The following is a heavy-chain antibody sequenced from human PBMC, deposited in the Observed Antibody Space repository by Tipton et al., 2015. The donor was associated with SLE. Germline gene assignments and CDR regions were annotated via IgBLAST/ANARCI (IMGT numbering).Heavy chain of an antibody. CDR2: ISYNGGT. Sequence: TLSLTCNVSGAFITGHFWNWIRQSPGKGLEWIGYISYNGGTAYNPSLQSRVSISIDTSKNQFSLKVVSVTAADTAVYFCAGGELRGNYGMDVWGQGTTVTVSS. D-gene: IGHD5-24*01. J-gene: IGHJ6*02. V-gene: IGHV4-59*11. CDR3: AGGELRGNYGMDV. CDR1: GAFITGHF.